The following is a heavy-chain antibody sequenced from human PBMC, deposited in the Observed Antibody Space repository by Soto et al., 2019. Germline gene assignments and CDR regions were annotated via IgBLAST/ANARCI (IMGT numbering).Heavy chain of an antibody. D-gene: IGHD2-21*02. Sequence: QVQLVESGGGVVQPGRSLRLSCAASGFTFSSYGMHWVRQAPGKGLEWVAVISYDGSNKYYADSVKGRFTISRENSKNVLYLQMNSVRAEDTAVYYCAKDQGSSIVVVTALPNYYGMDVWGQGTTVTVSS. V-gene: IGHV3-30*18. CDR3: AKDQGSSIVVVTALPNYYGMDV. CDR1: GFTFSSYG. CDR2: ISYDGSNK. J-gene: IGHJ6*02.